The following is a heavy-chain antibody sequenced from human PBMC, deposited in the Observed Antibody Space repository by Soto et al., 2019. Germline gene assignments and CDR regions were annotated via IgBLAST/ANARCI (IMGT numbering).Heavy chain of an antibody. D-gene: IGHD1-20*01. J-gene: IGHJ4*02. CDR3: ARGGIRPSQYYLDY. CDR1: GFTFSSYA. CDR2: ISYDGGNK. Sequence: QVQLVESGGGVVQPGRSLRLSCAASGFTFSSYAMHWVRQAPGKGLEWVALISYDGGNKYYTDSVKGRFTISRDNSKNTLYLQMNSLRAEDTALYYCARGGIRPSQYYLDYWGQETLVTVSS. V-gene: IGHV3-30-3*01.